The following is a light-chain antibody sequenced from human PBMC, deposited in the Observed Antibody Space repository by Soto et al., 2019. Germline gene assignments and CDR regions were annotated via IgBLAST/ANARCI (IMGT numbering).Light chain of an antibody. V-gene: IGLV2-14*01. CDR2: EIS. Sequence: QSVLTQPASVSGSPGQSITISCAGTSSDVGGYNYVSWYQHHPGKAPKLMIYEISNRPSGVSNRFSGSKSANTASLTISGLQAEDEADYYCSLYTSSSTLVFGTGTKLTVL. CDR1: SSDVGGYNY. J-gene: IGLJ1*01. CDR3: SLYTSSSTLV.